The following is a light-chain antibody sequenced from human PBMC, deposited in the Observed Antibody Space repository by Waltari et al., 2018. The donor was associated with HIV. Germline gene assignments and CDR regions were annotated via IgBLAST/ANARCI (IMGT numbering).Light chain of an antibody. J-gene: IGLJ1*01. V-gene: IGLV1-47*01. Sequence: QSVLTQPPSASGTPGQRVAIPFSGSSPTTGRNCVYWYQQVPGAAPKLLLSRNNQRHSVVPDRFSGSKSGASASLAISGLRSDDEADYYCAAWDDSLKNYVFGTGTRVTVL. CDR2: RNN. CDR3: AAWDDSLKNYV. CDR1: SPTTGRNC.